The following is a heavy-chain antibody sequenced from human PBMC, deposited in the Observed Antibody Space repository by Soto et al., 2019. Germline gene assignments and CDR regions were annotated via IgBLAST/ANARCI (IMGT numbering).Heavy chain of an antibody. CDR2: IAYNGVT. J-gene: IGHJ4*02. D-gene: IGHD2-15*01. CDR1: GGSIYRSGYY. CDR3: RNVLVSATRHIDSDS. Sequence: SSETLSLTCTVSGGSIYRSGYYWGWIRQPPGRGLEWIGNIAYNGVTYSNLSLKRRVTISRATSTNQFSLTLTSVTAAATTLYYCRNVLVSATRHIDSDSWGPGTRVTVSS. V-gene: IGHV4-39*01.